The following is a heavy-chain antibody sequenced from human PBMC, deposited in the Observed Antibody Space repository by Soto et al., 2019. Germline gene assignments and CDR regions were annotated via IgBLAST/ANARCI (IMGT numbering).Heavy chain of an antibody. Sequence: GGSLRLSCAASGFTFSSYGMHWVRQAPGKGLEWVAVISYDGSNKYYADAVKGRFTISRDNSKNTLYLQMNSLRAEDTAVYYCAKDGASYYYYGMDVWGQGTTVTVSS. J-gene: IGHJ6*02. CDR2: ISYDGSNK. CDR1: GFTFSSYG. D-gene: IGHD3-10*01. V-gene: IGHV3-30*18. CDR3: AKDGASYYYYGMDV.